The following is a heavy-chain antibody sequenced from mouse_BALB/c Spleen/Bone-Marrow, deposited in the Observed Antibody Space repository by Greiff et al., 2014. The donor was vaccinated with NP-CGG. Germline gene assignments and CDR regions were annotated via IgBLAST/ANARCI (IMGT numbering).Heavy chain of an antibody. CDR2: IDPENGDT. J-gene: IGHJ3*01. V-gene: IGHV14-4*02. CDR3: NAPYGNSFAY. D-gene: IGHD2-1*01. Sequence: EVQLQQSGAELVRSGASVKLSCTASGFNIKDYYMHWVKQGPEQGLEWIGWIDPENGDTEYAPKFQGKATMTADTSSNTAYLQLSSLTSEDTAVYYCNAPYGNSFAYWGQGTLVTVSA. CDR1: GFNIKDYY.